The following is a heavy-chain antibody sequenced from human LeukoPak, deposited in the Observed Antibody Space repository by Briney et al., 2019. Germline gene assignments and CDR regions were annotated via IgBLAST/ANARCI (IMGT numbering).Heavy chain of an antibody. D-gene: IGHD1-14*01. V-gene: IGHV4-4*09. CDR3: ARRTSGWFDH. CDR1: LGSHSRLY. CDR2: IYTSGST. J-gene: IGHJ5*02. Sequence: KPSQSLCLTHAVSLGSHSRLYSSSVPDPPGKGLKWFWYIYTSGSTNYNPSRKSRVTISVDTSKNQSSLKLSSVTAADTAVYYCARRTSGWFDHWGQGTLVTVSS.